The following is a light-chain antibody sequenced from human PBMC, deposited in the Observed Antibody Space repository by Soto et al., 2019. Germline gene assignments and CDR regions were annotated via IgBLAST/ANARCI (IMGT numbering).Light chain of an antibody. CDR3: QSYDSSVSGHNYV. Sequence: QLVLTQPPSVSGAPGQRVTISCTGSSSNIGANYDVHWYQQLPGTAPKLLIYGNTNRPSGVPDRLSGSKTGTSASLAITGLQPEDEAYYYCQSYDSSVSGHNYVFGTGTKLTVL. CDR2: GNT. J-gene: IGLJ1*01. CDR1: SSNIGANYD. V-gene: IGLV1-40*01.